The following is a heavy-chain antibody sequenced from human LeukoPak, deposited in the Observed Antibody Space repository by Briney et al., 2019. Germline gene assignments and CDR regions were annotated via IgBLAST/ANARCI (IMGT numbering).Heavy chain of an antibody. CDR1: GFTLSSYW. J-gene: IGHJ4*02. D-gene: IGHD3-9*01. V-gene: IGHV3-7*01. CDR3: ARDSDWAFDY. Sequence: GGSLRLSCAASGFTLSSYWMTWVRQAPGKGLEWVANIKHDGSETYYVDSVKNRFTISRDNAKNSLYLQMNSLRAEDTAVYYCARDSDWAFDYWGQGTLVTVSS. CDR2: IKHDGSET.